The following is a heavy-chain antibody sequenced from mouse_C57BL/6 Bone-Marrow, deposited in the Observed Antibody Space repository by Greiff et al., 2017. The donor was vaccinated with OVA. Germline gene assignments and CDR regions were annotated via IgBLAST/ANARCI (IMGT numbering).Heavy chain of an antibody. Sequence: DVHLVESGGGLVKPGGSLKLSCAASGFTFSDYGMHWVRQAPEKGLEWVAYISSGSSPIYYADTVKGRFTISRDNAKNTLFLQMTSLRSEDTAMYYCARPRWLGSYFDYWGQGTTRTVSS. V-gene: IGHV5-17*01. CDR1: GFTFSDYG. D-gene: IGHD1-1*02. J-gene: IGHJ2*01. CDR2: ISSGSSPI. CDR3: ARPRWLGSYFDY.